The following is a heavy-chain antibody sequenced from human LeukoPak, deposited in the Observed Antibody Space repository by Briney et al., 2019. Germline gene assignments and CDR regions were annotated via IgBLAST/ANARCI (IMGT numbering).Heavy chain of an antibody. CDR1: GFTFSSYG. D-gene: IGHD6-19*01. CDR3: ARYSSSGWYAAHFDY. Sequence: PGRSLRLSCAASGFTFSSYGMHWVRQAPGMGLEWVAVIWYDGSNKYYADSVKGRFTISRDNSKNTLYLQMNSLRAEDTAVYYCARYSSSGWYAAHFDYWGQGTLVTVSS. CDR2: IWYDGSNK. J-gene: IGHJ4*02. V-gene: IGHV3-33*01.